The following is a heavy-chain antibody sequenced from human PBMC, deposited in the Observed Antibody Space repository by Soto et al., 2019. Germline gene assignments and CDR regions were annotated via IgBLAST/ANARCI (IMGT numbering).Heavy chain of an antibody. V-gene: IGHV3-30-3*01. J-gene: IGHJ6*02. CDR1: GFTFNTYA. CDR2: ISYDGSNK. D-gene: IGHD6-19*01. Sequence: PGGSLRLSCAASGFTFNTYAMHWVRQAPGKGLEWVAVISYDGSNKYYAASVKGRFTISRDNSKNTLYLQMNSLRAEDTAVYYCARGDHGGWFNYYYYGMDVWGQGTTVTVSS. CDR3: ARGDHGGWFNYYYYGMDV.